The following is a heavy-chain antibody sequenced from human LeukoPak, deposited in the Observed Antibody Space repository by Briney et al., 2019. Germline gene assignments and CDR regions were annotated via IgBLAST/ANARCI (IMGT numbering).Heavy chain of an antibody. Sequence: ASVKVSCKASGYTFTAYYVHWVRQAPGQGLEWMGWINPNSGDTNYAQKFQGRVTMTRDTSISTAYMELSSLRSDDTAVYYCAREDITTTVTNYYYYYGMDVWGQGTTVTVS. J-gene: IGHJ6*02. CDR1: GYTFTAYY. D-gene: IGHD1-1*01. V-gene: IGHV1-2*02. CDR3: AREDITTTVTNYYYYYGMDV. CDR2: INPNSGDT.